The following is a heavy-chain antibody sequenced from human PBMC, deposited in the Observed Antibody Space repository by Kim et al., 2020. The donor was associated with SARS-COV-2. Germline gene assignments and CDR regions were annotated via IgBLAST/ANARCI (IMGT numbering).Heavy chain of an antibody. CDR2: ISGSGGST. V-gene: IGHV3-23*01. Sequence: GGSLRLSCAASGFTFSSYAMSWVRQAPGKGLEWVSAISGSGGSTYYADSVKGRFTISRDNSKNTLYLQMNSLRAEDTAVYYCASVVAPHEYYGGAWVLSIYYYYYMDVWGKGTTVTVSS. D-gene: IGHD4-17*01. CDR1: GFTFSSYA. J-gene: IGHJ6*03. CDR3: ASVVAPHEYYGGAWVLSIYYYYYMDV.